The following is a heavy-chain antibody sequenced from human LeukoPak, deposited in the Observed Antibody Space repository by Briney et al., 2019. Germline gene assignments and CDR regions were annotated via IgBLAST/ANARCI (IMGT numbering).Heavy chain of an antibody. CDR1: GYTLTSYG. J-gene: IGHJ3*02. D-gene: IGHD1-1*01. CDR3: ARPNWNGRSDAFDI. CDR2: ISAYNGNT. V-gene: IGHV1-18*01. Sequence: ASVKVSCKASGYTLTSYGISWVRQVPGQGLEWMGWISAYNGNTNYAQKLQGRVTMTTDTSTSTAYMELRSLRSDDTAVYYCARPNWNGRSDAFDIWGQGTMVTVSS.